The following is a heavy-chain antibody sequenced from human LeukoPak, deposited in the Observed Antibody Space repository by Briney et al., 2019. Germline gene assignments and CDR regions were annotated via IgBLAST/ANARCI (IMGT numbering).Heavy chain of an antibody. CDR2: ISYDGSNK. Sequence: GGSLRLSCAASGFTFSSYAMHWVRQAPGKGLGWVAVISYDGSNKYYADSVKGRFTISRDNSKNTLYLQMNSLRAEDTAVYYCARDPMYYYDSSGYYLYWGQGTLVTVSS. J-gene: IGHJ4*02. CDR1: GFTFSSYA. V-gene: IGHV3-30-3*01. D-gene: IGHD3-22*01. CDR3: ARDPMYYYDSSGYYLY.